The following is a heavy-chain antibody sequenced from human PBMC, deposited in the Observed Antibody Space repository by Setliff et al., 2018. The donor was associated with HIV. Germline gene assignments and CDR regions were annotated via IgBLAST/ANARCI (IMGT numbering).Heavy chain of an antibody. Sequence: GGSLRLSCTASGFTFRDYWMHWVRQAPGKGLEWVSRMKGDGSGATYVDSVKGRFSISRDNTKNTLYLQMNSLRPEDTALYYCTKDYGDGHNWGAFDIWGQGTMVTVSS. CDR1: GFTFRDYW. CDR2: MKGDGSGA. D-gene: IGHD3-16*01. V-gene: IGHV3-74*01. CDR3: TKDYGDGHNWGAFDI. J-gene: IGHJ3*02.